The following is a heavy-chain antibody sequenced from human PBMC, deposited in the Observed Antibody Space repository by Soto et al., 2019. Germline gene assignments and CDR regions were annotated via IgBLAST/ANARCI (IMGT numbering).Heavy chain of an antibody. Sequence: GVPVKVSCKASGYTFTSYGISWARQAPGKGLEWMGWISAYNGNTNYAQKLQGRVTMTTDTSTSTAYMELRSLRSDDTAVYYCATVMIAAAGTDYYYYGMDVWGQGTTVTVSS. CDR3: ATVMIAAAGTDYYYYGMDV. V-gene: IGHV1-18*01. CDR1: GYTFTSYG. J-gene: IGHJ6*02. D-gene: IGHD6-13*01. CDR2: ISAYNGNT.